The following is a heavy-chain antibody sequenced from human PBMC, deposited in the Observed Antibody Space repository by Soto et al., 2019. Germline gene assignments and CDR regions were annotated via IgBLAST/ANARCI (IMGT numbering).Heavy chain of an antibody. CDR3: ARDLDY. J-gene: IGHJ4*02. CDR1: GGTFSSYA. CDR2: IIPIFGTA. V-gene: IGHV1-69*13. Sequence: ASVKVSGKACGGTFSSYAISWVRQAPGQGLEWMGGIIPIFGTANYAQKFQGRVTITADESTSTAYMELSSLRSEDTAAYYCARDLDYWGKGTLVTVAS.